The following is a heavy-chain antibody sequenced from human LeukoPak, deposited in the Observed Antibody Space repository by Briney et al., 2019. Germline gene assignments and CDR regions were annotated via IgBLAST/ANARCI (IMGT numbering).Heavy chain of an antibody. CDR1: GGSISSGDYY. Sequence: SQTLSLTCTVSGGSISSGDYYWSWIRQPPGKGLEWIGYIYCSGSTYYNPSLKSRVTISVDTSKNQFSLQLNSVTPEDTAVYYCARFKLETREYSSSWSDYWGQGTLVTVSS. CDR3: ARFKLETREYSSSWSDY. D-gene: IGHD6-13*01. J-gene: IGHJ4*02. V-gene: IGHV4-30-4*01. CDR2: IYCSGST.